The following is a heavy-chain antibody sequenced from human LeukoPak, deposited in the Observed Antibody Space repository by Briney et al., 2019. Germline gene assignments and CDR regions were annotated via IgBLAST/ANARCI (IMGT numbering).Heavy chain of an antibody. CDR2: ITGNTANT. D-gene: IGHD3-22*01. Sequence: GGSLRLSCAASGFTFSNYAMTWVRLAPGKGLEWVSAITGNTANTYYADSVKGRSTISRDNSKNTVYLQMNSLRVEDTAVYYCAKRYVSSNYYQCLGEWGQGTLVTVSS. V-gene: IGHV3-23*01. CDR1: GFTFSNYA. J-gene: IGHJ4*02. CDR3: AKRYVSSNYYQCLGE.